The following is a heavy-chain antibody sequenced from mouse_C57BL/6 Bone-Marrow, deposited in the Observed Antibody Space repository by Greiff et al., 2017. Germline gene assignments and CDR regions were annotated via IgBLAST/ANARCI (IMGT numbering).Heavy chain of an antibody. CDR2: IDPSDSYT. J-gene: IGHJ2*01. Sequence: VQLQQSGAELVMPGASVKLSCKASGYTFTSYWMHWVKQRPGQGLEWIGEIDPSDSYTNYNQKFKGKSTLTVDKSSSTAYMQLSSLTSKDSAVYYCAREGTDYWGQGTTLTVSS. CDR1: GYTFTSYW. D-gene: IGHD3-3*01. V-gene: IGHV1-69*01. CDR3: AREGTDY.